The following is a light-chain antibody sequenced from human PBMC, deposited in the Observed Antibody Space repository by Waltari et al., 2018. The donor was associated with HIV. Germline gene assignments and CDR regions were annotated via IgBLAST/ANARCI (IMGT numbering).Light chain of an antibody. CDR2: EDN. V-gene: IGLV3-1*01. J-gene: IGLJ2*01. Sequence: SYELTQPPSVSVSPGQTVSIPCSGSKLGDKYVCWYQQKAGRSPVLVIYEDNKRPSGSPERFSGSNSGSTATLTITGTQAMDEGDYYCQAWDSITARGVFGGGTNLTVL. CDR1: KLGDKY. CDR3: QAWDSITARGV.